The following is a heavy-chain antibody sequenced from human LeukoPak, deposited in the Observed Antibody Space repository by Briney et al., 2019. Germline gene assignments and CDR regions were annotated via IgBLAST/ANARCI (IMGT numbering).Heavy chain of an antibody. CDR2: IYYSGST. J-gene: IGHJ6*02. Sequence: SETLSLTCAVYGGSFSGYYWSWIRQHPGKGLEWIGYIYYSGSTYYNPSLKSRVTISVDTSKNQFSLKLSSVTAADTAVYYCARGEDYGDNYYYYGMDVWGQGTTVTVSS. CDR3: ARGEDYGDNYYYYGMDV. V-gene: IGHV4-31*11. D-gene: IGHD4-17*01. CDR1: GGSFSGYY.